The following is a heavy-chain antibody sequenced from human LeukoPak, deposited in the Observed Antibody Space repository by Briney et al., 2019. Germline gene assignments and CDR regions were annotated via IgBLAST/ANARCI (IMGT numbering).Heavy chain of an antibody. Sequence: GGSLRLSCAASGFTFSDYYMSWIRQAPGKGLEWISYISTSGSTIYYADSVKGRFTISRDNAKNSLYLQMNNLRAEDTAVYYCARVDRFGESLGHWGQGTLVTVSS. V-gene: IGHV3-11*04. CDR1: GFTFSDYY. CDR3: ARVDRFGESLGH. J-gene: IGHJ4*02. CDR2: ISTSGSTI. D-gene: IGHD3-10*01.